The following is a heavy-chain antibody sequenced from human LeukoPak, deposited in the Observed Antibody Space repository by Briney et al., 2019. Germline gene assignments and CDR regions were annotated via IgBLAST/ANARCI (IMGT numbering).Heavy chain of an antibody. CDR2: ISYDGSNK. V-gene: IGHV3-30-3*01. CDR1: GFTFSSYA. Sequence: GGSLRLSCAASGFTFSSYAMHWVRQAPGKGLEWVADISYDGSNKYYADSVKGRFTISRDNSKNTLYLQMNSLRAEDTAVYYCARDNDFWSGYFTIMETYGMDVWGQGTTVTVSS. J-gene: IGHJ6*02. CDR3: ARDNDFWSGYFTIMETYGMDV. D-gene: IGHD3-3*01.